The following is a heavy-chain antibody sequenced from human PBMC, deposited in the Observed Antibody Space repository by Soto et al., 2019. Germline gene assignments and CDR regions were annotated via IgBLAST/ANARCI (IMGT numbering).Heavy chain of an antibody. D-gene: IGHD3-9*01. CDR1: GSTFSSYA. CDR3: AKDLRRYFDWLPYNWFDP. V-gene: IGHV3-23*01. J-gene: IGHJ5*02. Sequence: GGSLRLSCAASGSTFSSYAMSWVRQAPGKGLEWVSAISGSGGSTYYADSVKGRFTISRDNSKNTLYLQMNSLRAEDTAVYYCAKDLRRYFDWLPYNWFDPWGQGTLVTVSS. CDR2: ISGSGGST.